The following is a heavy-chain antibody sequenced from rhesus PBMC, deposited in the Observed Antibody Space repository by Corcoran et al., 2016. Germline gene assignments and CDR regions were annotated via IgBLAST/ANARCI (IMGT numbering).Heavy chain of an antibody. V-gene: IGHV6-1*01. Sequence: QVQLQESGPGLVKPSQTLSLTCAVSGDSVSSNIPTWNLIRQSPSRGLEWLGRTFYRSKWNHDYAQSVQNRITINADTSKNQFSLQLNSVTPEDMAVYYCVRDSNWRADYWGQGVLVTVSS. CDR2: TFYRSKWNH. CDR3: VRDSNWRADY. CDR1: GDSVSSNIPT. J-gene: IGHJ4*01. D-gene: IGHD4-23*01.